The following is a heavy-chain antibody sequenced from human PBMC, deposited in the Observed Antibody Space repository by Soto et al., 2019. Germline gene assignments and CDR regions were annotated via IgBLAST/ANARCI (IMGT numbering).Heavy chain of an antibody. CDR2: INSDGSST. CDR3: ARDQAQLGYCSSTSCQRFKKYYYYGMDV. Sequence: GGSLRLSCAASGFTFSSYWMHWVRQAPGKGLVWVSRINSDGSSTSYADSVKGRFTISRDNAKNTLYLQMNSLRAEDTAVYYCARDQAQLGYCSSTSCQRFKKYYYYGMDVWGQGTTVTVSS. J-gene: IGHJ6*02. D-gene: IGHD2-2*01. V-gene: IGHV3-74*01. CDR1: GFTFSSYW.